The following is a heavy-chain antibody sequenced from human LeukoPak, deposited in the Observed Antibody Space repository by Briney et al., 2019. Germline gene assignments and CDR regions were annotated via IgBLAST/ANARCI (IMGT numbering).Heavy chain of an antibody. J-gene: IGHJ5*01. CDR3: ARKFAS. CDR2: ISGSSSTI. CDR1: GFTFSTYA. Sequence: GGSLRLSCAASGFTFSTYAMSWVRQAPGKGLEWVSYISGSSSTIYYADSVKGRFTISRDNAKNSLYLQMDSLRADDTAVYFCARKFASWGQGTLVTVSS. D-gene: IGHD1-14*01. V-gene: IGHV3-48*01.